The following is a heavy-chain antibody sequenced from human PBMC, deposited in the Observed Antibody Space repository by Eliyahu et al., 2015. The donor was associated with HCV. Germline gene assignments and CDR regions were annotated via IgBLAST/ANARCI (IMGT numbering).Heavy chain of an antibody. D-gene: IGHD6-19*01. CDR1: GXSFSGYX. Sequence: QVQLQQWGAGLLKPSETLSLTCAVYGXSFSGYXWXWXRQPPGKGLEWIGEIXHSGSTNYNPSLKSRVTISVDTSKNQFSLKLSSVTAADTAVYYCSGGIAVAGTGDYKSYCRAFDIWGQGTMVTVSS. V-gene: IGHV4-34*01. CDR3: SGGIAVAGTGDYKSYCRAFDI. J-gene: IGHJ3*02. CDR2: IXHSGST.